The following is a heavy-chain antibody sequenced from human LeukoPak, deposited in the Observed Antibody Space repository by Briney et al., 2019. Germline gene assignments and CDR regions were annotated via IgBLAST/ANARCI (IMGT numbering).Heavy chain of an antibody. CDR2: IYYTGST. CDR1: GGSVSSTEFY. V-gene: IGHV4-39*01. D-gene: IGHD3-9*01. Sequence: PSETLSLTCSVSGGSVSSTEFYWGWIRQPPGKGLQWMGNIYYTGSTYYNPSLNSRVTMSVDTSQNQFSLKMASVTAADTAVYYCARLSKGRYFDYIFDYWGQGTLVTVSS. CDR3: ARLSKGRYFDYIFDY. J-gene: IGHJ4*02.